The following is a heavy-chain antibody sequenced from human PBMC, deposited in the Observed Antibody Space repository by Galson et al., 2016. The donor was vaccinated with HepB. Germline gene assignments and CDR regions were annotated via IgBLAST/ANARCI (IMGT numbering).Heavy chain of an antibody. CDR3: AGGYYGSGSYYAY. D-gene: IGHD3-10*01. V-gene: IGHV3-23*01. Sequence: SLRLSCAASGFTFSSYAMRWVRQAPGKGLEWVSVISNSCGSTYYADSVKGRFTISRDNSKNTLYLQMNSLRAEDTAVYYCAGGYYGSGSYYAYWGQGTLVTVSS. CDR2: ISNSCGST. J-gene: IGHJ4*02. CDR1: GFTFSSYA.